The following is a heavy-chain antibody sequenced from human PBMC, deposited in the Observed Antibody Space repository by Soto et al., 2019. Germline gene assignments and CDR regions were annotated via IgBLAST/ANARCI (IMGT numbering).Heavy chain of an antibody. Sequence: SETLSLTCTVSGGSISSYYWSWIRQPPGKGLEWIGYIYYSGSTNYNPSLKSRVTISVDTSKNQFSLKLSSVTAADTAVYYCARGGVYYDFWSGPGGPFDPWGQGTLVTVSS. CDR2: IYYSGST. V-gene: IGHV4-59*01. D-gene: IGHD3-3*01. CDR1: GGSISSYY. CDR3: ARGGVYYDFWSGPGGPFDP. J-gene: IGHJ5*02.